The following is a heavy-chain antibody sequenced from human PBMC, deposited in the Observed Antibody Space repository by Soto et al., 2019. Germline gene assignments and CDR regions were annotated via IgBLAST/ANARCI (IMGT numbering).Heavy chain of an antibody. Sequence: KVSCKASGGTFSSYAISWVRHAPGQGLEWMGGIIPIFGTANYAQKFQGRVTITADKSTSTAYMELSSLRSEDTAVYYCARGSGMIVVVSPFDYWGQGTLVTVSS. CDR2: IIPIFGTA. CDR3: ARGSGMIVVVSPFDY. J-gene: IGHJ4*02. D-gene: IGHD3-22*01. CDR1: GGTFSSYA. V-gene: IGHV1-69*06.